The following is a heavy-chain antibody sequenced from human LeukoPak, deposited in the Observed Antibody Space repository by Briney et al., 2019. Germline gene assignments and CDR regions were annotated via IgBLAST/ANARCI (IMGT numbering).Heavy chain of an antibody. D-gene: IGHD6-19*01. CDR2: ISNGGST. CDR1: GFTVSSNY. J-gene: IGHJ4*02. V-gene: IGHV3-66*01. CDR3: ARASQWLAFDY. Sequence: GGSLRLSCAASGFTVSSNYMSWVRQAPGKGLEWVSVISNGGSTKYADSVKGRFTISRDNSKNTLYLQMNSLRVEDTAVYFCARASQWLAFDYWGQGTLVTVSS.